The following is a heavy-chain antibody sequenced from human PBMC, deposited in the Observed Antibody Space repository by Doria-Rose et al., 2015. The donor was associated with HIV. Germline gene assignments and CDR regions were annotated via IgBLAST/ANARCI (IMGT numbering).Heavy chain of an antibody. V-gene: IGHV2-26*01. CDR1: GVSLSSPGMG. CDR3: ARIKSSRWYHKYYFDF. Sequence: SGPVLVKPTETLTLTCTVSGVSLSSPGMGVSWIRQPPGKALEWLANNSSDDERSYKTSLKSRLTISRGTSKSQAVLTMTDMDPVDTATYYCARIKSSRWYHKYYFDFWGQGTLVIVSA. D-gene: IGHD6-13*01. CDR2: NSSDDER. J-gene: IGHJ4*02.